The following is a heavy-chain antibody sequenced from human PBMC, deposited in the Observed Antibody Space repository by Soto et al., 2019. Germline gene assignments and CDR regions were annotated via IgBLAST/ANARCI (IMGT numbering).Heavy chain of an antibody. CDR2: INPNSGGT. J-gene: IGHJ6*02. CDR3: ARGSESRYCSSTSCYTFYYYGRDV. Sequence: ASVKVSCKASGYTFTGYYMHWVRQAPGQGLEWMGWINPNSGGTNYAQKFQGWVTMTRDTSISSAYMELSRLRSDDTAVYYCARGSESRYCSSTSCYTFYYYGRDVWGQVPTVIFSS. CDR1: GYTFTGYY. D-gene: IGHD2-2*02. V-gene: IGHV1-2*04.